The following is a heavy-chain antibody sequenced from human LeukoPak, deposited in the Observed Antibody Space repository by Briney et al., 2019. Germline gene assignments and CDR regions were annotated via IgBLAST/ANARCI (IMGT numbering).Heavy chain of an antibody. Sequence: SQTLSLTCTLSGGSISSGSYYWSWIRQPAGKRLEWIGRIYTSGSTNYNPSLKSRVTISVDTSKNQSSLKLSSVTAADTAVYYCVGATHAFDIWGQGTMVTVFS. J-gene: IGHJ3*02. V-gene: IGHV4-61*02. CDR3: VGATHAFDI. CDR2: IYTSGST. CDR1: GGSISSGSYY.